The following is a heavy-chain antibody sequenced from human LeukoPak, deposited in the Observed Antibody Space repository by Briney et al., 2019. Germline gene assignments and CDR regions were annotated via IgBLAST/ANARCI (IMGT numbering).Heavy chain of an antibody. V-gene: IGHV4-38-2*02. Sequence: SETLSLTCTVSGYSISSGYYWGWIRQPPGKGLEWIGRIYHSGSTYYNPSLKSRVTISVDTTKNQFSLKLSSVSAADTALYYCASQQYHDLPGGAFDFWGQGTMVTVSP. J-gene: IGHJ3*01. D-gene: IGHD3-3*01. CDR1: GYSISSGYY. CDR3: ASQQYHDLPGGAFDF. CDR2: IYHSGST.